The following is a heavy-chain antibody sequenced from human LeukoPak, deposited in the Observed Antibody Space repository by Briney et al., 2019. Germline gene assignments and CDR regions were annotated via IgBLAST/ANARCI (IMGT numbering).Heavy chain of an antibody. V-gene: IGHV3-7*03. CDR2: IKEDGSKK. D-gene: IGHD3-3*01. Sequence: GGSLRLSCAASGFIFSDHYMDWVRQAPGKGLEWVANIKEDGSKKNYVDSAKGRFTISRDNAKNSLYLQMNSLRAEDTAIYYCATFRFLGTWGQGTMVTVS. CDR1: GFIFSDHY. J-gene: IGHJ3*01. CDR3: ATFRFLGT.